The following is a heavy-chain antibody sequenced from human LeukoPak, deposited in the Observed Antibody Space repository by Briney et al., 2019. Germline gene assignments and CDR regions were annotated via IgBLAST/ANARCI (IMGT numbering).Heavy chain of an antibody. D-gene: IGHD6-13*01. CDR2: IYYSGST. CDR1: GGSISSSSYY. V-gene: IGHV4-39*01. J-gene: IGHJ4*02. Sequence: SETLSLTRTVSGGSISSSSYYWGWIRQPPGKGLEWIGSIYYSGSTYYNPSLKSRVTISVDTSKNQFSLKLSSVTAADTAVYYCARRAAGFDYWGQGTLVTVSS. CDR3: ARRAAGFDY.